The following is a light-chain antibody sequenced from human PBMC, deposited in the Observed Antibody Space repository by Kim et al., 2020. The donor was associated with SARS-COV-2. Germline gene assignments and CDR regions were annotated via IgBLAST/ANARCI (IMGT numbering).Light chain of an antibody. J-gene: IGLJ1*01. CDR3: QVWDSSTYV. CDR2: RDN. Sequence: ALGQTARITCGGNNIGSKNVHWYQQKPGQAPVLVIYRDNDRPSGIPERFSGSNSGNTATLTISRAQAGDEADYYCQVWDSSTYVFGSGTKVTVL. V-gene: IGLV3-9*01. CDR1: NIGSKN.